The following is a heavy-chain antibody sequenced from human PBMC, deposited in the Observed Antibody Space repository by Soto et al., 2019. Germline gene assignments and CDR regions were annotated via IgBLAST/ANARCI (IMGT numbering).Heavy chain of an antibody. Sequence: PGGSLRLSCAASGFTFSSDWMNWVQQSPGKGLEWVSRIISGGTRVSYADSVKGRFIITRDNAKNTLYLEMHSLTADDTAVYYCARERTSKGGMDIWGQGTTVTVSS. CDR2: IISGGTRV. CDR3: ARERTSKGGMDI. V-gene: IGHV3-74*01. CDR1: GFTFSSDW. J-gene: IGHJ6*02.